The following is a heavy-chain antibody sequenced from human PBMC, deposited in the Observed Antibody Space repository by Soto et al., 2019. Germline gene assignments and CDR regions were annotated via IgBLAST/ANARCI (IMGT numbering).Heavy chain of an antibody. D-gene: IGHD3-10*01. CDR2: IHHSGST. J-gene: IGHJ1*01. V-gene: IGHV4-31*02. CDR3: VRGVLS. Sequence: WTWIRQHPGKGLEWIGNIHHSGSTFYNPSLKRRVSISVDTSKHQFSLTLSSVTAADTAVYFCVRGVLSWGQGTLVTVSS.